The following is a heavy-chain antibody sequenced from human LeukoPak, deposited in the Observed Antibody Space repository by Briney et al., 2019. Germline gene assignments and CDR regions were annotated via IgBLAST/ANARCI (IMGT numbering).Heavy chain of an antibody. CDR3: ARDLNLGTSDSY. Sequence: PGTSLRLSCAASGFTFRSYGIHWVHQAPGKGLEWVAMISFDGTNKHYADSVKGRFTISRDNFKVTLSLEMTNLRPEDTAVYYCARDLNLGTSDSYWGQGTLVTVSS. CDR2: ISFDGTNK. V-gene: IGHV3-30*03. CDR1: GFTFRSYG. J-gene: IGHJ4*02.